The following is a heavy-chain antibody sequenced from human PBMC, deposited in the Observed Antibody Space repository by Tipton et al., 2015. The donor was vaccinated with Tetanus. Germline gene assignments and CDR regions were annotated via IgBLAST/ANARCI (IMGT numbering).Heavy chain of an antibody. D-gene: IGHD2-15*01. V-gene: IGHV1-46*01. CDR3: VRERSSGLFDY. CDR1: GYTFTSYL. Sequence: QSGPEVKKPGASVKVSCKASGYTFTSYLMHWVRQAPGQGLEWMGIINPNDGDKMYAQKFQGRVTMTSDTSTSTVYMDLSSLGSEDTAMYFCVRERSSGLFDYWGQGTLVTVSS. CDR2: INPNDGDK. J-gene: IGHJ4*02.